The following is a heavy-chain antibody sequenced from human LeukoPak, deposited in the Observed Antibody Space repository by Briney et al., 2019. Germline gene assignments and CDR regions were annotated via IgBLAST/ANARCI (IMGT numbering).Heavy chain of an antibody. CDR3: VKDLSFVTIGSVIDY. CDR2: ISWDGTT. V-gene: IGHV3-43*01. J-gene: IGHJ4*02. Sequence: PEGSLSLSCAASGFTFEDYTMHWVRQAPGKTLEWVSLISWDGTTYYTDSVKGRFTISRDNSKNSLYLQMDTLRSEDTASYFCVKDLSFVTIGSVIDYWGEGTLVTVSS. CDR1: GFTFEDYT. D-gene: IGHD4-11*01.